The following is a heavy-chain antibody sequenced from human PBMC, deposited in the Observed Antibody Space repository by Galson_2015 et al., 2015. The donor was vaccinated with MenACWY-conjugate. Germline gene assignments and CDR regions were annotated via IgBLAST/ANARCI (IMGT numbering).Heavy chain of an antibody. CDR1: GFTFTFAW. D-gene: IGHD6-19*01. CDR2: IRSKAEGGTT. V-gene: IGHV3-15*01. CDR3: AKGKVTSGVAESGLDV. J-gene: IGHJ4*02. Sequence: SLRLSCATSGFTFTFAWMTWIRQSPGKGLEWVGRIRSKAEGGTTDHAAPVKGRFTISRDDSISTVYLQMNSLKTDDTAVYYCAKGKVTSGVAESGLDVWGQGALVTVSS.